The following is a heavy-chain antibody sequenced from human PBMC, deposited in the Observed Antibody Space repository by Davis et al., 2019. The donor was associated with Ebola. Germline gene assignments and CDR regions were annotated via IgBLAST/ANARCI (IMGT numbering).Heavy chain of an antibody. CDR1: GFTFSSSW. Sequence: GGSLRLSCAASGFTFSSSWMTWVRQAPEKGLEWVATIKADGSAKYYVDSVKGRFTISRDNAKNSLYLQMNSLRAEDTAVYYCARESSWWGQGTLVTISS. J-gene: IGHJ4*02. CDR3: ARESSW. CDR2: IKADGSAK. V-gene: IGHV3-7*01. D-gene: IGHD6-13*01.